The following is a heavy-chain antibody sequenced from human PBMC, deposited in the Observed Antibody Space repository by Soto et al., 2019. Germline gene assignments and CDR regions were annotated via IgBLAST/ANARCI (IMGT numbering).Heavy chain of an antibody. CDR1: GFTFSSYA. V-gene: IGHV3-64*01. Sequence: GESLKISCAASGFTFSSYAMHWVRQAPGKGLEYVSAISTNGESTYYVNSVKGRFTISRDNSKNTLYLQMNSLRAEDTAVYYCARDSEYGSPYYYYGMDVWGQGTTVTVSS. D-gene: IGHD3-10*01. J-gene: IGHJ6*02. CDR2: ISTNGEST. CDR3: ARDSEYGSPYYYYGMDV.